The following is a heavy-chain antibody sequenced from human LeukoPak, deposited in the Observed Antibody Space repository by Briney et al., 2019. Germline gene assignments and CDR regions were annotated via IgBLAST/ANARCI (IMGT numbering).Heavy chain of an antibody. D-gene: IGHD3-22*01. V-gene: IGHV4-39*01. J-gene: IGHJ1*01. Sequence: PSETLSLTCSVSGDSVCRSDSYWDWIRQPPGKGLQWIGTIYYSGRTYYSPSLKSRVTMSVDTSNNQFSLNLRSVTAADTAVYYCARRRYYDGSGYLEWGQGTLLSVSS. CDR1: GDSVCRSDSY. CDR3: ARRRYYDGSGYLE. CDR2: IYYSGRT.